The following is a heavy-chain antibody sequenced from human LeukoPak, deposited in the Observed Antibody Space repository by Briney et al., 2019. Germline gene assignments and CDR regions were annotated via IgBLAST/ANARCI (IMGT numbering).Heavy chain of an antibody. V-gene: IGHV3-30*04. CDR2: ISYDGSNK. Sequence: GRSLRLSCAASGFTFSSYAMHWVRQAPGKGLEWVAVISYDGSNKYYADSVKGRFTISRDNSKNTLYLQMNSLRAEDTAVYYCAREVTPTYYYYYYGMDVWGQGTTVTVSS. J-gene: IGHJ6*02. CDR1: GFTFSSYA. CDR3: AREVTPTYYYYYYGMDV. D-gene: IGHD4-23*01.